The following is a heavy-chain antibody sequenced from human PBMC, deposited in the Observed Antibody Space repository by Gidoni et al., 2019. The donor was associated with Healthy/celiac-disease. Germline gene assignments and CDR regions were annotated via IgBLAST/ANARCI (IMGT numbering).Heavy chain of an antibody. V-gene: IGHV3-23*01. CDR1: GFTFSSYA. CDR2: IRGSGGST. CDR3: AGDMGNWYFDL. D-gene: IGHD7-27*01. J-gene: IGHJ2*01. Sequence: EVQLFESGGGLVQPGGSLSLSCAASGFTFSSYAMSWVRQAPGKGLEWVSAIRGSGGSTYYADSVKSRFTISRDNSKNTLYLQMNSLRAEDTAVYYCAGDMGNWYFDLWGRGTLVTVSS.